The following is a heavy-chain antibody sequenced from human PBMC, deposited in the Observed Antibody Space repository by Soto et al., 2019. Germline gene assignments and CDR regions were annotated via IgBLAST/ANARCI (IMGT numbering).Heavy chain of an antibody. CDR2: IYPGDSDT. J-gene: IGHJ4*02. V-gene: IGHV5-51*01. Sequence: PGESLKISCKGSGYKFSNYWIAWVRQMPGKGLEWMGIIYPGDSDTRYNPSLQGQVTISADKSISTAYLQWSSLKASDSAMYYCARPHSNGWYQHLDYWGQGTLVTVSS. CDR1: GYKFSNYW. D-gene: IGHD6-19*01. CDR3: ARPHSNGWYQHLDY.